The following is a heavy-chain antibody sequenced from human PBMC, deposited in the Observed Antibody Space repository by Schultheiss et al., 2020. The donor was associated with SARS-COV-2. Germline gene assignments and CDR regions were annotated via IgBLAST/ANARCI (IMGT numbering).Heavy chain of an antibody. CDR3: ARRIESHSSSWHNWFDP. J-gene: IGHJ5*02. Sequence: GGSLRLSCQGSGYSFSNYWIGWVRQMPGKGLEWMGIIYPDDSDTRYSPSFRGQVTISADKSISTAYLQWSSLKASDTVMYYCARRIESHSSSWHNWFDPWGQGTLVTVSS. D-gene: IGHD6-13*01. CDR2: IYPDDSDT. CDR1: GYSFSNYW. V-gene: IGHV5-51*01.